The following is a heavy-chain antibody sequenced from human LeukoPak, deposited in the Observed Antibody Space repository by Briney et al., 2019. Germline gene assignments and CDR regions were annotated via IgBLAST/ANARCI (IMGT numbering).Heavy chain of an antibody. J-gene: IGHJ5*02. CDR3: ARLGRTYYDFWSGP. V-gene: IGHV4-39*01. Sequence: SETLSLTCTVSGGSISSSTYYWGWIRQPPGKGLEWIGTIYYRGSTYYNPSLKSRVTISADTSRNQFSLKLTSVTAADTAVYYCARLGRTYYDFWSGPWGQGTLVTVSS. CDR1: GGSISSSTYY. CDR2: IYYRGST. D-gene: IGHD3-3*01.